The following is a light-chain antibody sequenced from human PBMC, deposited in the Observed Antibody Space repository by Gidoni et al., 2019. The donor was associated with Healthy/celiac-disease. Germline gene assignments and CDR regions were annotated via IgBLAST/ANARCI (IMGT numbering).Light chain of an antibody. CDR2: GAS. J-gene: IGKJ1*01. CDR1: QSVSSSY. V-gene: IGKV3-20*01. CDR3: QQYGSSQWT. Sequence: EIVLTQSPGTLSLSPGERATLSCRASQSVSSSYLAWYQQKPGQAPRLLIYGASSRATGIPDRFSGSGSGTDFTLTISRLEPEDFAVEYCQQYGSSQWTFGQGTKVEIK.